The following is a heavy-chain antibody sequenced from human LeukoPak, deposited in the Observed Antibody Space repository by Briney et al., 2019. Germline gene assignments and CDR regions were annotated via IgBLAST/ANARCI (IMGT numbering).Heavy chain of an antibody. J-gene: IGHJ4*02. V-gene: IGHV4-4*02. D-gene: IGHD2-2*01. CDR2: IYHSGST. Sequence: SETLSLTCAVSGGSISSSNWWSWVRQPPGKGLEWIGEIYHSGSTNYNPSLKSRVTISVDKSKNQFSLKLSSVTAADTAVYYCARVGCSSTSCYVYFDYWGQGTLVTVSS. CDR1: GGSISSSNW. CDR3: ARVGCSSTSCYVYFDY.